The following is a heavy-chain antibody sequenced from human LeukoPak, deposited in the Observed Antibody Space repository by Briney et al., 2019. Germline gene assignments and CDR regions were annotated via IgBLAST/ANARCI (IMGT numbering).Heavy chain of an antibody. CDR3: AVTMVRGQAFDI. D-gene: IGHD3-10*01. V-gene: IGHV5-51*01. CDR2: IYPRDSDT. Sequence: GESLKISCKGSGYSFTSYWIGWVRQMPGKGLEWMGIIYPRDSDTRYSPSFQGQVTTSADKSSTTAYLQWSSLKASDTAMYYCAVTMVRGQAFDIWGQGTMVTVSS. J-gene: IGHJ3*02. CDR1: GYSFTSYW.